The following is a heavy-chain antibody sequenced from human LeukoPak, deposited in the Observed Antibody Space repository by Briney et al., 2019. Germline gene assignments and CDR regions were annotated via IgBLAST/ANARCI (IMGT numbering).Heavy chain of an antibody. D-gene: IGHD1/OR15-1a*01. J-gene: IGHJ4*02. CDR1: GGSISSGSYY. Sequence: ASQTLSLTCTVSGGSISSGSYYWSWIRQPAGKGLEWIGRIYTSGSTNYNPSLKSRVTISVDTSKNQFSLKLSSVTAADTAVYYCARGSGGGTPLDYWGQGTLVTVSS. V-gene: IGHV4-61*02. CDR3: ARGSGGGTPLDY. CDR2: IYTSGST.